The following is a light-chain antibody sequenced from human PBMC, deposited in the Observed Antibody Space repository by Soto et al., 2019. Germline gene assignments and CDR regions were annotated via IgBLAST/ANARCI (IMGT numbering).Light chain of an antibody. CDR3: QQYGYLVT. CDR1: QSITNNY. J-gene: IGKJ4*01. CDR2: GAS. V-gene: IGKV3-20*01. Sequence: EILLTQSPGTLSLSPGERATLSCRASQSITNNYLAWYQQKPGQAHRLLIYGASNRATGIPDRFSGSGSGTDFTLTISRLEPEDFAMYYCQQYGYLVTFGGGTKVDIK.